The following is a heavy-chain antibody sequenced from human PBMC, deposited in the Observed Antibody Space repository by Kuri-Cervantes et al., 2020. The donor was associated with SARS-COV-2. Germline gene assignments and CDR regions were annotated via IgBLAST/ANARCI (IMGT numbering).Heavy chain of an antibody. J-gene: IGHJ5*02. CDR2: VIPIFGTA. CDR1: GGTFSSYA. Sequence: SVKVSCKASGGTFSSYAISWVRQAPGQGLEWMGGVIPIFGTANYAQKFQGRVTITADKSTSTAYMELSSLRSEDTAVYYCARVRDIVLMVYAIRGGFDPWGQGTLVTVSS. CDR3: ARVRDIVLMVYAIRGGFDP. V-gene: IGHV1-69*06. D-gene: IGHD2-8*01.